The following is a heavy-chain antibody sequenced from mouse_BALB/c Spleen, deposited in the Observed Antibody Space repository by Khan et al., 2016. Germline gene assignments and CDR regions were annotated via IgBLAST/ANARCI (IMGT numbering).Heavy chain of an antibody. D-gene: IGHD2-4*01. Sequence: EVQLKESGPGLVKPSQSLSLTCTVTGYSITSDYAWNWIRQFPGNKLEWMGYISYSGSTSYNPSLKSRISITRDTSKNQFFLQLNSVATEDTATYYCARYDYDRGYFDYWGQGTTLTVSS. CDR3: ARYDYDRGYFDY. CDR2: ISYSGST. CDR1: GYSITSDYA. V-gene: IGHV3-2*02. J-gene: IGHJ2*01.